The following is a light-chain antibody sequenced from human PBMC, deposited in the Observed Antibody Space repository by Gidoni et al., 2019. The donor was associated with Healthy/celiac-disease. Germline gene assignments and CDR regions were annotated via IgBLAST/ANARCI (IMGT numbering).Light chain of an antibody. CDR1: QSISSY. CDR2: AAS. CDR3: QQSYSTPS. V-gene: IGKV1-39*01. J-gene: IGKJ4*01. Sequence: DSQMIQSPSSLSASVGDRVTITCRASQSISSYLNWYQQKPGKAPKLLIYAASSLQSGVPSRFSGSGSGTDFTLTISSLQPEDFATYNCQQSYSTPSFXGXTKVEIK.